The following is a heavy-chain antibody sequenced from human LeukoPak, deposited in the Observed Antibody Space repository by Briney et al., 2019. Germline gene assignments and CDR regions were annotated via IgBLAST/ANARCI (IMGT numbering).Heavy chain of an antibody. CDR1: GGSISSYY. J-gene: IGHJ4*02. V-gene: IGHV4-59*01. Sequence: SETLSLTCTVSGGSISSYYWSWIRQPPGKGLEWIGSIYYSGSTNYNPSLKSRVTISVDTSKNQFSLKLSSVTAADTAVYYCARSTKSRYCTNGVCYTGGAFDYWGQGTLVTVSS. D-gene: IGHD2-8*01. CDR2: IYYSGST. CDR3: ARSTKSRYCTNGVCYTGGAFDY.